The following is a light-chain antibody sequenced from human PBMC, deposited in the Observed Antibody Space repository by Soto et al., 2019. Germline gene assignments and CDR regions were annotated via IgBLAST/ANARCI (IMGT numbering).Light chain of an antibody. Sequence: DIQMTQSPSSLSASVGDRVIITCRASQSISSYLNWYQQKPGKAPKLLIYAASSLQSGVPSRFSGSGSGTDFTLTISSLQPEDFATYYCQQSYSTRVTFGQGTKVEIK. V-gene: IGKV1-39*01. CDR2: AAS. J-gene: IGKJ1*01. CDR3: QQSYSTRVT. CDR1: QSISSY.